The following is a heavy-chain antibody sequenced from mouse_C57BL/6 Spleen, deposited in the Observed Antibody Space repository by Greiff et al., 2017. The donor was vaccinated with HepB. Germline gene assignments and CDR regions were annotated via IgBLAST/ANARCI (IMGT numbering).Heavy chain of an antibody. CDR3: ANGSSYYFDY. CDR1: GYTFTDYY. J-gene: IGHJ2*01. D-gene: IGHD1-1*01. V-gene: IGHV1-19*01. CDR2: INPYNGGT. Sequence: EVQLQQSGPVLVKPGASVKMSCKASGYTFTDYYMNWVKQSHGKSLEWIGVINPYNGGTSYNQKFKGKATLTGDKSSSTAYMELNSLTSEDSAIYYCANGSSYYFDYWGQGTTLTVSS.